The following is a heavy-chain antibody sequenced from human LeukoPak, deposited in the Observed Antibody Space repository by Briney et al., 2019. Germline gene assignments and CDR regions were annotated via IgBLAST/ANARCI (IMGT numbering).Heavy chain of an antibody. Sequence: SETLSLTCTVSGGSISGFHWSWIRQPPRKGLEWIGYIYYSGSTNYNPSLKSRVTISVDTSKNQFSLKLSSVTAADTAVYYCTRAYGSGSVLTYWGQGIPVTVSS. J-gene: IGHJ4*02. V-gene: IGHV4-59*01. CDR1: GGSISGFH. CDR2: IYYSGST. D-gene: IGHD3-10*01. CDR3: TRAYGSGSVLTY.